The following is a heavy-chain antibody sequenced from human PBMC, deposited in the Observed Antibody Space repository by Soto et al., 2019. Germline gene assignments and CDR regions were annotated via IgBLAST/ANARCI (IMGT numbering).Heavy chain of an antibody. J-gene: IGHJ5*02. Sequence: EVQLVESGGGLVKPGGSLRLSCAASGFTFSSYSMNWVRQAPGKGLEWVSSISSSSSYIYYSDSVKGRFTISRDNAQNSLYLQMNSLRAEDTAVYYWAGSKAARDRFAPWGQGTLVTVSS. CDR2: ISSSSSYI. V-gene: IGHV3-21*01. CDR3: AGSKAARDRFAP. D-gene: IGHD2-15*01. CDR1: GFTFSSYS.